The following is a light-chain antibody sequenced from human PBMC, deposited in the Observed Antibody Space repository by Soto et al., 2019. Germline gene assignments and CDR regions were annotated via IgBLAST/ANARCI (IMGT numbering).Light chain of an antibody. CDR2: AAS. V-gene: IGKV1-12*01. CDR3: QQANSFPFT. Sequence: DIQMTQSPSSVSASVGDRVTVTCRASQGISYFLAWYQQKPGKAPKLLISAASTLQSGVPSRFSRSVSGTDFTLTISNLQPEDFATYYCQQANSFPFTFGGGTKVEI. J-gene: IGKJ4*01. CDR1: QGISYF.